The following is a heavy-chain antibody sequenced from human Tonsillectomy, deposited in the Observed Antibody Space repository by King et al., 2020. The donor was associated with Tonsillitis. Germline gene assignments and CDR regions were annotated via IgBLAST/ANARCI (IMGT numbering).Heavy chain of an antibody. V-gene: IGHV3-23*04. D-gene: IGHD3-16*02. J-gene: IGHJ3*02. CDR1: GFTFSSYA. CDR3: AKDRGVYDYVWGSYRQI. CDR2: NSGTGGST. Sequence: VQLVESGGGLVQPGGSLRLSCAASGFTFSSYAMTWVRQAPGKGLEWVSTNSGTGGSTYYADSVRGRFTISRDNSKNTLYLQMNSLRAEDTAVYYCAKDRGVYDYVWGSYRQIWGQGTMVTVSS.